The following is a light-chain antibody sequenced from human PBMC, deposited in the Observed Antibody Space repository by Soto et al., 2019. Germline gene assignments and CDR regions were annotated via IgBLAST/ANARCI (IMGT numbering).Light chain of an antibody. CDR3: QTWGAGFSVV. CDR2: VNTDGSH. V-gene: IGLV4-69*01. J-gene: IGLJ2*01. Sequence: QSVLTQSPSASASLGASVKLTCTLSSGHSSYAIAWHQQQPEKGPRYLMKVNTDGSHNKGDGIPDRFSGSSSGAERYLTISSLPSEDEADYYCQTWGAGFSVVFGGGPKLTVL. CDR1: SGHSSYA.